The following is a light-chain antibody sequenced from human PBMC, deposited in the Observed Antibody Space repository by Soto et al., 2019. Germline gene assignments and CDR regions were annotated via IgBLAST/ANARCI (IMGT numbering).Light chain of an antibody. V-gene: IGKV1-39*01. CDR3: QQSHSTPLT. Sequence: DIPVIQSPSSLSASVGDRVTITCRASLRISTYLNWYQHKPGKAPKLLIYGASSLQSGVPSRFSGSGSGTDCTLTISSLHPEDSATYYCQQSHSTPLTFGGGTNLEI. J-gene: IGKJ4*01. CDR1: LRISTY. CDR2: GAS.